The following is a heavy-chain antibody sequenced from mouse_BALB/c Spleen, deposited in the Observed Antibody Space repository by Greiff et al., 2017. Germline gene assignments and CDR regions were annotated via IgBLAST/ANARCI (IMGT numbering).Heavy chain of an antibody. CDR1: GYSITSGYY. V-gene: IGHV3-6*02. J-gene: IGHJ2*01. D-gene: IGHD1-1*01. CDR3: ARESFITTVVDY. CDR2: ISYDGSN. Sequence: EVQLMESGPGLVKPSQSLSLTCSVTGYSITSGYYWNWIRQFPGNKLEWMGYISYDGSNNYNPSLKNRISITRDTSKNQFFLKLNSVTTEDTATYYCARESFITTVVDYWGQGTTLTVSS.